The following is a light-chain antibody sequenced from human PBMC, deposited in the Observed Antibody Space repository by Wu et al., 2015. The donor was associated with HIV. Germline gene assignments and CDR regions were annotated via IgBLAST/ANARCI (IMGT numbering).Light chain of an antibody. CDR1: QSVSSSY. V-gene: IGKV3-20*01. J-gene: IGKJ4*02. CDR3: QEYGNSQGT. CDR2: GAS. Sequence: LSCRASQSVSSSYLAWYQQKPGQAPRLLIYGASSRATGIPDRFSGSGSGTVFTLSISRLEPEDFAVYYCQEYGNSQGTFGGGTRVEIK.